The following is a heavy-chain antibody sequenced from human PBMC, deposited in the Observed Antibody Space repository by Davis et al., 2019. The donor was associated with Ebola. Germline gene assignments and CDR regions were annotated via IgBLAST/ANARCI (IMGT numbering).Heavy chain of an antibody. J-gene: IGHJ4*02. V-gene: IGHV1-69*05. CDR1: GGTFSSYA. Sequence: SVKVSCKASGGTFSSYAISWVRQAPGQGLEWMGGIIPIFGTANYAQKLQGRVTMTTDTSTSTAYMELRSLRSDDTAVYYCTITVTTFDYWGQGTLVTVSS. CDR3: TITVTTFDY. D-gene: IGHD4-17*01. CDR2: IIPIFGTA.